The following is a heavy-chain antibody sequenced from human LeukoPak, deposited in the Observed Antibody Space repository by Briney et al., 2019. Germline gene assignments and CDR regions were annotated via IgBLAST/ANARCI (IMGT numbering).Heavy chain of an antibody. J-gene: IGHJ4*02. CDR2: ISYDGSNK. CDR3: AREPTAMIL. V-gene: IGHV3-30-3*01. D-gene: IGHD5-18*01. CDR1: GFTFSSFA. Sequence: GGSLRLSCAASGFTFSSFAMHWVRQAPGKGLEWVAVISYDGSNKYYADSVKGRFTISRDNAKNTLYLRMNSLRAEDTAVYYCAREPTAMILWGQGTLVTVSS.